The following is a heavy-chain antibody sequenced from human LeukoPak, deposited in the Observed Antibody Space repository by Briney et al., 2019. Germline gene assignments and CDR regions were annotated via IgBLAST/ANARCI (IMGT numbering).Heavy chain of an antibody. CDR1: GFTLSSYS. Sequence: GGSLRLSCAASGFTLSSYSMNWVRQAPGKGLEWVSYISSSSSTIYYADSVKGRFTISRDNAKNSLYLQMNSLRAEDTAVYYCARDLRSGSLGYCSSTSCYTYYGMDVWGQGTTVTVSS. V-gene: IGHV3-48*01. J-gene: IGHJ6*02. CDR3: ARDLRSGSLGYCSSTSCYTYYGMDV. CDR2: ISSSSSTI. D-gene: IGHD2-2*01.